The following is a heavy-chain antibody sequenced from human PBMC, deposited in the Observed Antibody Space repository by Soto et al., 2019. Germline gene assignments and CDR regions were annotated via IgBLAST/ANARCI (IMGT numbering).Heavy chain of an antibody. CDR3: VKDGSSGWPYFDDMDV. D-gene: IGHD6-19*01. CDR2: ILYDGSKK. CDR1: GFTFSSYG. Sequence: QVQLVESGGGVVQPGRSLRLSCAASGFTFSSYGMHWVRQAPGKGLEWVAVILYDGSKKYYADSVKGRFTISRDNSKNTLYLQMRSLRAEDTALYYCVKDGSSGWPYFDDMDVWGQRTTVTVSS. J-gene: IGHJ6*02. V-gene: IGHV3-30*18.